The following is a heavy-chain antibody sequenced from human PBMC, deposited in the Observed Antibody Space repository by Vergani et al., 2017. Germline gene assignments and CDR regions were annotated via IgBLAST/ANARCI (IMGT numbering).Heavy chain of an antibody. CDR3: ARVPYYYGSGSYYN. CDR1: GFKFSQFG. Sequence: VQLVESGGGVVQPGTSLRLSCEASGFKFSQFGMHWVRQGPGKGLEWVSYISSSSSTIYYADSVKGRFTISRDNAKNSLYLQMNSLRAEDTAVYYCARVPYYYGSGSYYNWGQGTLVTVSS. D-gene: IGHD3-10*01. V-gene: IGHV3-48*01. J-gene: IGHJ4*02. CDR2: ISSSSSTI.